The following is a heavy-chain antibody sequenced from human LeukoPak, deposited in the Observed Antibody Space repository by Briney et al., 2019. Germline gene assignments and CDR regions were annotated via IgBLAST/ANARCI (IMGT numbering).Heavy chain of an antibody. J-gene: IGHJ4*02. Sequence: ASVKVSCKASGYTFTSYYLHWVRQAPGQGLEWMGWINPNSGGTNYAQKFQGRVTMTRDTSISTAYMELSRLRSDDTAVYYCARDFASSSLDYWGQGTLVTVSS. V-gene: IGHV1-2*02. CDR1: GYTFTSYY. D-gene: IGHD6-13*01. CDR2: INPNSGGT. CDR3: ARDFASSSLDY.